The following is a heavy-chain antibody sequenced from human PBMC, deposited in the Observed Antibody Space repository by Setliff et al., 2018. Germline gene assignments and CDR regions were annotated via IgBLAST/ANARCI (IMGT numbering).Heavy chain of an antibody. CDR1: GGSISSRSYY. V-gene: IGHV4-39*07. D-gene: IGHD5-12*01. CDR3: ARAMGWLQSGATFDI. J-gene: IGHJ3*02. CDR2: IYHSGSS. Sequence: PSETLSLTCTVSGGSISSRSYYWGWIRQPPGKGLEWIGSIYHSGSSYYNPSLRSRVTISVDTSKNQFSLKLSSVTAADTAVYYCARAMGWLQSGATFDIWGQGTMVTVSS.